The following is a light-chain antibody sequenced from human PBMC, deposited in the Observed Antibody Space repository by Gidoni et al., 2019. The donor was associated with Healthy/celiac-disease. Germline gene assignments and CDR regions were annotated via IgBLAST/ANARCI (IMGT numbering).Light chain of an antibody. V-gene: IGKV3-11*01. Sequence: EIVLTQSPATLSLSPGERATLPCRASQSVSSYLAWYQLTPGQAPRLLIFDASNRATCILARFSGSGSGTDFFLPIISLEPEDFAVYYCQQRSHWPPWTFGQGTKVEIK. J-gene: IGKJ1*01. CDR3: QQRSHWPPWT. CDR1: QSVSSY. CDR2: DAS.